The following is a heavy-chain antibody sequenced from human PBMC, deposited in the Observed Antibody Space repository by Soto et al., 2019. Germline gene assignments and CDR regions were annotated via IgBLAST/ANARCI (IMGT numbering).Heavy chain of an antibody. Sequence: GGSLRLSCAASGLTFNRYWMHWVRHAPGKGLVWVSHINTDGSNTNYADSVKGRFTISGDNAKSTLFLQMNSLRDEDTAVYYCAREFCSGGNCYTYYFDPWGQGIPVTVSS. CDR1: GLTFNRYW. J-gene: IGHJ5*02. CDR2: INTDGSNT. D-gene: IGHD2-15*01. V-gene: IGHV3-74*01. CDR3: AREFCSGGNCYTYYFDP.